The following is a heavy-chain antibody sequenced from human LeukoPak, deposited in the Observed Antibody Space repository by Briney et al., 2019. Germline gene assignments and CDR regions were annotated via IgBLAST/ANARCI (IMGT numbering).Heavy chain of an antibody. CDR2: IYPGDSDT. CDR1: GYSFTSYW. Sequence: GESLKISCKGSGYSFTSYWIGWVRQMPGKGLEWMGIIYPGDSDTRYSPSFQGQVTISADKSISTAYLQWSSLKASDTAMYYCARRAGSYYDYYGMDVWGQGTTVTVSS. CDR3: ARRAGSYYDYYGMDV. D-gene: IGHD1-26*01. V-gene: IGHV5-51*01. J-gene: IGHJ6*02.